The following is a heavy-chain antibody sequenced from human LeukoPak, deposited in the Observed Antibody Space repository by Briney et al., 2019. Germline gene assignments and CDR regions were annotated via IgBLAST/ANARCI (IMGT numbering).Heavy chain of an antibody. J-gene: IGHJ6*02. V-gene: IGHV1-3*01. Sequence: ASVKVSCKASGYTFTSYAMHWVRQAPGQRLEWMGWINAGNGNTKYSQKFQGRVTITRDTSASTAYMELSSLRSEDTAVYYCARSKVWFGSETTHHYYGMDVWGQGTTVTVSS. CDR3: ARSKVWFGSETTHHYYGMDV. CDR2: INAGNGNT. D-gene: IGHD3-10*01. CDR1: GYTFTSYA.